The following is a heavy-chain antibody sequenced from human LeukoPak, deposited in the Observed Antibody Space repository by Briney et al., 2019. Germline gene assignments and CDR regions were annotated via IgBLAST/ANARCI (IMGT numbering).Heavy chain of an antibody. V-gene: IGHV4-31*03. J-gene: IGHJ5*02. CDR3: ARAPDSSGYYLNWFDP. D-gene: IGHD3-22*01. CDR1: GGSIRSGGYY. Sequence: PSQTLSLTCTVSGGSIRSGGYYWSWIRQHPGKGLEWIGFIYYTGYTYYNPSLKSRVSILIDTSTNQFSLKLNSVTAADTAVYYCARAPDSSGYYLNWFDPWGQGTLVTVSS. CDR2: IYYTGYT.